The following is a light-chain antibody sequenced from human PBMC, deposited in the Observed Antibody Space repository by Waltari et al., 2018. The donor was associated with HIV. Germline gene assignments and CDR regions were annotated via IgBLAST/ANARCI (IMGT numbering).Light chain of an antibody. Sequence: QSALTQPRSVSGSPGQSVTISCTGTNSDVGAYNYVSWYQQHPGKAPKLMIYDVNKRPSGVPDRFSGSKSGNTASLTISGLQAEDEADYYCCSYAGSYTYVFGTGTKVTVL. J-gene: IGLJ1*01. CDR3: CSYAGSYTYV. V-gene: IGLV2-11*01. CDR2: DVN. CDR1: NSDVGAYNY.